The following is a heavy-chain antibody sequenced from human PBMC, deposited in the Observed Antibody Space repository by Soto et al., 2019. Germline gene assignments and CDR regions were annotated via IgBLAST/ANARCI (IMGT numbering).Heavy chain of an antibody. V-gene: IGHV4-34*01. CDR1: GGSFSGNY. CDR2: FSDSGST. J-gene: IGHJ6*02. Sequence: LSLTCAVYGGSFSGNYWSWIRQPPGKGLEWIGEFSDSGSTNYDPSLKSRVTISEDMSKSQFSLTLSSVTAADTAVYYCARGNFYYGMDVWGQGTTVAVSS. CDR3: ARGNFYYGMDV.